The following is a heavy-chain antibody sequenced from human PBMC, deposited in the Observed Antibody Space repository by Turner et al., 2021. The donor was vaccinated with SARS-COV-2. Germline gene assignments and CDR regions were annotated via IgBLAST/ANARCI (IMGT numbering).Heavy chain of an antibody. V-gene: IGHV3-33*01. CDR1: GFTFSSYG. Sequence: QVQLVESGGGLVQPGRSLRLSCAASGFTFSSYGMHWVRQAPGKGLEWVAVIWYDGSNKFYADSVKGRFTSSRDNSKSTLYLQMNSLRAEDTAVYYCARDQLGDYVTLDYWGQGTLVTVSS. D-gene: IGHD4-17*01. CDR3: ARDQLGDYVTLDY. J-gene: IGHJ4*02. CDR2: IWYDGSNK.